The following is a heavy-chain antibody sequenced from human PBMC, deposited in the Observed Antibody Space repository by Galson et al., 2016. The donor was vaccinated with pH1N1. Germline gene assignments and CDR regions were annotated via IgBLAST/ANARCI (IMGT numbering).Heavy chain of an antibody. CDR3: ARHSTSGFPEIEVAARRRPFDI. J-gene: IGHJ3*02. V-gene: IGHV4-34*01. CDR1: GGSFSGHY. CDR2: ISHSGRS. Sequence: ETLSLTCALYGGSFSGHYWSWIRQSPGKGLEWIGEISHSGRSDYNPSLEGRVTVSIDTSMNQFSLNLMSVAAADTAVYYCARHSTSGFPEIEVAARRRPFDIWGPGTMVIVSS. D-gene: IGHD6-19*01.